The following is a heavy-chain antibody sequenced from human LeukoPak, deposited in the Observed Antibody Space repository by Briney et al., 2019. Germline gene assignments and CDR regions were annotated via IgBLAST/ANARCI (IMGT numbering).Heavy chain of an antibody. CDR3: ERRTAAAGIDY. CDR1: GASISSFNHH. D-gene: IGHD2-15*01. V-gene: IGHV4-39*01. CDR2: FYYSGTT. Sequence: PSETVSLTCTVWGASISSFNHHWGRIRQPPGKLLEWIGNFYYSGTTFYNPSLNGRVTISIDTSKNQFSLKLKSVTAADTGVYCCERRTAAAGIDYWGQGILVAVSS. J-gene: IGHJ4*02.